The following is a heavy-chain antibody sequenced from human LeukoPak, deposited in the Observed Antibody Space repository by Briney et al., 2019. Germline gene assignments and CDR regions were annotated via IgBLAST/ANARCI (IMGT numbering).Heavy chain of an antibody. CDR3: ARGSPYYYYGMDV. CDR1: GASIRSSY. Sequence: ETLSLTCTVSGASIRSSYWSWVRQAPGKGLEWVSVIYSGGSTYYAESVKGRFTISRHNSKNTLYPQMNSLSAEDPAVYYRARGSPYYYYGMDVWGQGPTVTVSS. J-gene: IGHJ6*02. V-gene: IGHV3-53*04. CDR2: IYSGGST.